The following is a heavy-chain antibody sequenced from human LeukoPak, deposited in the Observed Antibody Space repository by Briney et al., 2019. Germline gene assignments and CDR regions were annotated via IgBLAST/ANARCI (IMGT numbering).Heavy chain of an antibody. CDR3: ARVPPGRAAALPVRWFDP. J-gene: IGHJ5*02. D-gene: IGHD6-13*01. Sequence: ASVKVSCKASGYTFTAYYMHWVRQAPGQGLEWMGWMNPNSGNTGYAQKFQGRVTMTRNTSISTAYMELSSLRSEDTAVYYCARVPPGRAAALPVRWFDPWGQGTLVTVSS. CDR1: GYTFTAYY. V-gene: IGHV1-8*02. CDR2: MNPNSGNT.